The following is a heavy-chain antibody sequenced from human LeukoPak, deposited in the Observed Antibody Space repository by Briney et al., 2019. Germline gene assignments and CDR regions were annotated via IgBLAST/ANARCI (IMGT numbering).Heavy chain of an antibody. CDR3: ARDLYSSSWSATNWFDP. Sequence: ASVKVCCKASGYTFTSYGISWVRQAPGQGLEWMGWISAYNGNTNYAQKLQGRVTMTTDTSTSTAYMELRSLRSDDTAVYYCARDLYSSSWSATNWFDPWGQGTLVTVSS. V-gene: IGHV1-18*01. D-gene: IGHD6-13*01. CDR1: GYTFTSYG. J-gene: IGHJ5*02. CDR2: ISAYNGNT.